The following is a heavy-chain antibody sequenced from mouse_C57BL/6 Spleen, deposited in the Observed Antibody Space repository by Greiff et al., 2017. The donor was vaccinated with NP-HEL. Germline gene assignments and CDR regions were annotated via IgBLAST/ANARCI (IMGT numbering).Heavy chain of an antibody. CDR3: ARDGRSYWYFDV. CDR2: IYPGSGST. V-gene: IGHV1-55*01. D-gene: IGHD1-1*01. CDR1: GYTFTSYW. J-gene: IGHJ1*03. Sequence: QVQLQQPGAELVKPGASVTLSCKASGYTFTSYWITWVKQRPGQGLEWIGDIYPGSGSTTYNEKFKSKATLTVDTSSSTAYMQLSSLTSEDSAVYYCARDGRSYWYFDVWGTGTTVTVSS.